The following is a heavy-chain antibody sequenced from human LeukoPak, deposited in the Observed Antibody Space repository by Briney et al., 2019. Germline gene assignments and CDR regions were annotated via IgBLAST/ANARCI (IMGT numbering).Heavy chain of an antibody. J-gene: IGHJ4*02. CDR3: AKGRDRYYGSGSSIY. CDR2: ISGSGGST. D-gene: IGHD3-10*01. CDR1: GFTFSSYA. V-gene: IGHV3-23*01. Sequence: PGGSLRLSCAASGFTFSSYAMSWVRQAPGKGLEWVSAISGSGGSTYYADPVKGRFTISRDNSKNTLYLQMNSLRAEDTAVYYCAKGRDRYYGSGSSIYWGQGTLVTVSS.